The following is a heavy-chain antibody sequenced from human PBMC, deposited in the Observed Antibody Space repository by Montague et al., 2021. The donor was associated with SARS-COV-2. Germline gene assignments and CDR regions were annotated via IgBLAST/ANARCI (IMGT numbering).Heavy chain of an antibody. J-gene: IGHJ6*02. D-gene: IGHD3-9*01. CDR3: AGQVTGRYFDWILYGMDV. CDR2: IYYSGST. Sequence: SETLSLTCTVSGGSISSSSYYWGWIRQPPGKGLEWIGSIYYSGSTYYNPSLKSRVTISVDTPKNQFSLKLSSVTAADTAVYYCAGQVTGRYFDWILYGMDVWGQGTTVTVSS. CDR1: GGSISSSSYY. V-gene: IGHV4-39*01.